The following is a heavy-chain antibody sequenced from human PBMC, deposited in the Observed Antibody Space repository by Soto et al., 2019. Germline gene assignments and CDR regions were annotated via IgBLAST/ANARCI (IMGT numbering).Heavy chain of an antibody. V-gene: IGHV1-3*01. CDR3: ARVRVVVAATIEEDFDY. D-gene: IGHD2-15*01. CDR2: INAGNGNT. J-gene: IGHJ4*02. CDR1: GYTFTSYA. Sequence: QVQLVQSGAEVKKPGASVKVSCKASGYTFTSYAMHWVRQAPGQRLEWMGWINAGNGNTKYSQKFQGRVTITRDTSASTAYMELSSLRSEDTAVYYCARVRVVVAATIEEDFDYWGQGTLVTVSS.